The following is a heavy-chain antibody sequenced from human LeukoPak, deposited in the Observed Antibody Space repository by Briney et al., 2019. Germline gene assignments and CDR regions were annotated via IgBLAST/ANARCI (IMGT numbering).Heavy chain of an antibody. J-gene: IGHJ4*02. CDR1: GFTFSSYS. Sequence: GGSLRLSCAASGFTFSSYSMNWVRQAPGKGLEWVSSISSSSSYIYYADSVKGRFTISRDNAKNSLYLQMNSLRAEDTAVYYCARDIAAAGIYADYWGQGTLVTVSS. V-gene: IGHV3-21*01. CDR3: ARDIAAAGIYADY. CDR2: ISSSSSYI. D-gene: IGHD6-13*01.